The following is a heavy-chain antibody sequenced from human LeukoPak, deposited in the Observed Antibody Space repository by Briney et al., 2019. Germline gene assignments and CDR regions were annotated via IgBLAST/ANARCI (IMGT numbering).Heavy chain of an antibody. J-gene: IGHJ4*02. CDR1: GFTFSSYW. Sequence: GGSLRLSCSGSGFTFSSYWMHWVRQAPGKGLVWVSRINSDGSSTTYADSVKGRFTISRDNAKNTMYLQLNSLRVEDTAVYYCVQSSPTIDYWGQGTLVTVSS. CDR2: INSDGSST. D-gene: IGHD5-12*01. V-gene: IGHV3-74*01. CDR3: VQSSPTIDY.